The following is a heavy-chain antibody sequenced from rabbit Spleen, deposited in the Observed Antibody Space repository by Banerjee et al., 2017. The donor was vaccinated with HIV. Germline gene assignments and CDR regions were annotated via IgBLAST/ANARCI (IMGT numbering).Heavy chain of an antibody. D-gene: IGHD1-1*01. CDR2: IYTSSSGST. Sequence: QSLEESGGDLVKPGASLTLTCTASGLDFSSGYYMCWVRQAPGKGLEWIACIYTSSSGSTYYANWAKGRFTISKTSSTTVTLQMTSVTAADTATYFCARDPYTGDGGFDALDPWGQGTLVTVS. CDR3: ARDPYTGDGGFDALDP. V-gene: IGHV1S40*01. CDR1: GLDFSSGYY. J-gene: IGHJ2*01.